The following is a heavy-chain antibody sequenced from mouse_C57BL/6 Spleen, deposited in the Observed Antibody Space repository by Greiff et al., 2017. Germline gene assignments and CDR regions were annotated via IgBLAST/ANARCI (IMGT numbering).Heavy chain of an antibody. J-gene: IGHJ3*01. CDR2: ISNLAYSI. CDR3: ARQDGIGSNYSFAC. D-gene: IGHD2-5*01. Sequence: EVKLVESGGGLVQPGGSLKLSCAASGFTFSDYGMAWVRQAPRKGPEWVAFISNLAYSIYYADTVTGRFTISRGDAKKTLYLEMSSLRSEDTAMYYRARQDGIGSNYSFACWGQGTLVTVSA. V-gene: IGHV5-15*01. CDR1: GFTFSDYG.